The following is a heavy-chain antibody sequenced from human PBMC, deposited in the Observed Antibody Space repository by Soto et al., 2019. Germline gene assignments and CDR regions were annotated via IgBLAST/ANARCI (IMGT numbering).Heavy chain of an antibody. Sequence: EVQLVESGGGLVQPGGSLRLSCAASGFTFSSYWMHWVRQAPGKGLVWVSRTNSDGSSTSYADSVKGRFTISRDNAKNTLYLQMNSLRAEDTAVYYCARGGVGRYCSSTSCYTWVFDYWCQGTLVTVSS. V-gene: IGHV3-74*01. CDR1: GFTFSSYW. D-gene: IGHD2-2*02. CDR2: TNSDGSST. CDR3: ARGGVGRYCSSTSCYTWVFDY. J-gene: IGHJ4*02.